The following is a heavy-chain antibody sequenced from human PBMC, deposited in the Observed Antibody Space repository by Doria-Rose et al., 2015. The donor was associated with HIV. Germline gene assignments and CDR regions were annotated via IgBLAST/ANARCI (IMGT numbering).Heavy chain of an antibody. J-gene: IGHJ4*02. Sequence: GPGLVKPSETLSLTCSVSGASVSSRGYYWNWIRQVPGKGLESLGYTYYTGTSDYSPSLKSRLNMAVDTSKNQFSLKLSLVTVADTAVYYCARMGSYRELDYWGQGALVIVSA. CDR1: GASVSSRGYY. CDR3: ARMGSYRELDY. V-gene: IGHV4-31*03. CDR2: TYYTGTS. D-gene: IGHD3-3*01.